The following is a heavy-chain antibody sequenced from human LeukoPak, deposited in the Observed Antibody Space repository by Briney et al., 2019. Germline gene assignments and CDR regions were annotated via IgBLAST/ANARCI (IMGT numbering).Heavy chain of an antibody. CDR2: IYYSGST. CDR1: GGSISSSSYY. CDR3: ARGDDFWSGYPLDY. J-gene: IGHJ4*02. Sequence: PSETLSLTCTVSGGSISSSSYYWGWIRQPPGKGLEWIGSIYYSGSTYYNPSLKSRVTISVDTSKNQFSLKLSSVTAADTAVYYCARGDDFWSGYPLDYWGQGTLVTVSS. D-gene: IGHD3-3*01. V-gene: IGHV4-39*07.